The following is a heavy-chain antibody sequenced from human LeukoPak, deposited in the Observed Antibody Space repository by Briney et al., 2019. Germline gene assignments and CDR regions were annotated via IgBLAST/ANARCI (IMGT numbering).Heavy chain of an antibody. V-gene: IGHV4-34*01. Sequence: SETLSLTCAVYGGSFSGCYWSWIRQPPGKGLEWIGEINHSGSTNYKPSLKSRVTISVDTSKNQFSLKLSSVTAADTAVYYCARQYCSSTSCAFDYWGQGTLVTVSS. J-gene: IGHJ4*02. CDR1: GGSFSGCY. D-gene: IGHD2-2*01. CDR3: ARQYCSSTSCAFDY. CDR2: INHSGST.